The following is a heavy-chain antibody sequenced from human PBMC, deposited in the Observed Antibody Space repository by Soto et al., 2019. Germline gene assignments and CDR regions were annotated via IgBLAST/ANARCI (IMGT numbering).Heavy chain of an antibody. CDR2: INSDGSSA. D-gene: IGHD2-15*01. J-gene: IGHJ4*02. Sequence: GGSLRLSCAASGFTFSSYWMLWVRQAPGKGLVWVSGINSDGSSASYADSVKGRFTISRDNAKNTLYLQMNSLRAEDTAVYYCARGPGKPATRYFDYWGQGT. CDR3: ARGPGKPATRYFDY. CDR1: GFTFSSYW. V-gene: IGHV3-74*01.